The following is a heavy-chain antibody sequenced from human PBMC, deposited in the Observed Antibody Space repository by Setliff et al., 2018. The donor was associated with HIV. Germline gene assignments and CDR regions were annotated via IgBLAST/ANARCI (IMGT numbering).Heavy chain of an antibody. D-gene: IGHD5-18*01. Sequence: GGSLRLSCVVSGVSFNNAGMSWVRQAPGKGLEWVGFIRGKAYGGTTEYAASVKGRFTISRDDSKSIAYLQMNSLKTEDTAVYYCTRGPYSYGSYVDYWGQGSLVTVSS. CDR3: TRGPYSYGSYVDY. J-gene: IGHJ4*02. CDR1: GVSFNNAG. V-gene: IGHV3-49*04. CDR2: IRGKAYGGTT.